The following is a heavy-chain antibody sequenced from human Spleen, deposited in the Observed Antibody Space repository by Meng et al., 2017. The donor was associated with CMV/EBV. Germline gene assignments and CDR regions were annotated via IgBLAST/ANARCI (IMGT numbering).Heavy chain of an antibody. CDR2: IIAIFGTS. D-gene: IGHD3-3*01. J-gene: IGHJ6*02. V-gene: IGHV1-69*05. CDR3: ARALKFLQQDYGMDV. CDR1: GGTFNSYA. Sequence: SVKVSCKASGGTFNSYAISWVRQAPGQGLEWMGGIIAIFGTSNYAQKFQGRVTITTDESTSTAYMELSSLRSEDTAVYYCARALKFLQQDYGMDVWGQGTTVTVSS.